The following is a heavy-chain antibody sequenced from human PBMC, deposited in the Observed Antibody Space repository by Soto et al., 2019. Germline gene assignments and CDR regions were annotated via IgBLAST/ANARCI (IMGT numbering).Heavy chain of an antibody. V-gene: IGHV3-48*01. Sequence: GRSLRLSSASPEVSFGINNIAWSRQDQGTGLECVSQLSIGSTSMDYADSVKGRFTISRDNAKNSLYLQMNSLGAEDTAVYYCASDYDSSGYPRYHFDYWGQGT. CDR2: LSIGSTSM. J-gene: IGHJ4*02. CDR3: ASDYDSSGYPRYHFDY. CDR1: EVSFGINN. D-gene: IGHD3-22*01.